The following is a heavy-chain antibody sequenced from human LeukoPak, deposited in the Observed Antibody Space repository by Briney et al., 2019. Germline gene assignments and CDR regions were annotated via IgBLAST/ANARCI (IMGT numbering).Heavy chain of an antibody. Sequence: GGSLRLSCAASGFTFSSYGMHWVRQAPGRGLEWVAVISYDGSNKYYADSVKGRFTISRDNSKTTLYLQMNSLRPEDTAVYYCAKDHCSSSRCYYDYWGQGTLVTVSS. D-gene: IGHD2-2*01. CDR3: AKDHCSSSRCYYDY. V-gene: IGHV3-30*18. CDR1: GFTFSSYG. CDR2: ISYDGSNK. J-gene: IGHJ4*02.